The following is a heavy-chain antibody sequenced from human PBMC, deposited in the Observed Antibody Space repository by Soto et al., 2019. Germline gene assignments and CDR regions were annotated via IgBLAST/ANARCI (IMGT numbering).Heavy chain of an antibody. V-gene: IGHV3-9*01. D-gene: IGHD6-6*01. CDR3: AKDTGRIAARPGSAFDI. Sequence: PGGSLRLSCAASGFTFDDYAMHWVRQAPGKGLEWVSGISWNSGSIGYADSVKGRFTISRDNAKNSLYLQMNSLRAEDTALYYCAKDTGRIAARPGSAFDIWGQGTMVTVSS. CDR1: GFTFDDYA. CDR2: ISWNSGSI. J-gene: IGHJ3*02.